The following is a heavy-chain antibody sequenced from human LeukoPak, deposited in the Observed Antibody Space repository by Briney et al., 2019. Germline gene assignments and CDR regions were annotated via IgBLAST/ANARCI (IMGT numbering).Heavy chain of an antibody. Sequence: PGGSLRLSCVASGFIFSDYWMSWMRQAPGKGLEWVANIKYDGDEEYYVDSVKGRFTISRDNAKNSLYLQLNSLRVEDTAVYYCKSGGAAPGSFDNWGQGTLVTVS. V-gene: IGHV3-7*01. CDR3: KSGGAAPGSFDN. CDR2: IKYDGDEE. J-gene: IGHJ4*02. CDR1: GFIFSDYW. D-gene: IGHD6-13*01.